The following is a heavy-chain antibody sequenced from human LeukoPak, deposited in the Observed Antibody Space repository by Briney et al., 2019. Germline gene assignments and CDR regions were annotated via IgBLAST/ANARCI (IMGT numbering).Heavy chain of an antibody. J-gene: IGHJ4*02. CDR2: INWNGGST. Sequence: PGGSLRLSCAASGFTFDDYGISWVRQAPGKGLEWVSGINWNGGSTGYADSVKGRFTISRDNAKNSLYLQMNSLRAEDTALYYCARTRAPAAPFDYWGQGTLVTVSS. CDR1: GFTFDDYG. CDR3: ARTRAPAAPFDY. D-gene: IGHD2-2*01. V-gene: IGHV3-20*04.